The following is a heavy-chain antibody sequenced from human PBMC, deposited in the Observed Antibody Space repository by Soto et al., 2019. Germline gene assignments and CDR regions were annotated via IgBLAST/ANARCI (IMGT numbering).Heavy chain of an antibody. J-gene: IGHJ4*02. CDR1: GFTFSSYA. Sequence: GGSLRLSCAASGFTFSSYAMHWVRQAPGKGLEWVAVISYDGSNKYYADSVKGRFTISRDNSKNTLYLQMNSLRAEDTAVYYCARAMGSGSYHFDYWGQGTMVTVYS. CDR3: ARAMGSGSYHFDY. CDR2: ISYDGSNK. V-gene: IGHV3-30-3*01. D-gene: IGHD1-26*01.